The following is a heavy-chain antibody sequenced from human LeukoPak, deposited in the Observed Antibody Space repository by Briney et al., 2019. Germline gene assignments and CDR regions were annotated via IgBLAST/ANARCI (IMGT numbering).Heavy chain of an antibody. Sequence: GGSLRLSCAASGFTFRSYAMSWVRQAPGKGLEWVSAISGSGGSTYYADSVKGRFTISRDNSKNTLYLQMNSLRAEDTAVYYCAKITMIVVVIGSGEKRDAFDIWGQGTMVTVSS. D-gene: IGHD3-22*01. V-gene: IGHV3-23*01. J-gene: IGHJ3*02. CDR2: ISGSGGST. CDR1: GFTFRSYA. CDR3: AKITMIVVVIGSGEKRDAFDI.